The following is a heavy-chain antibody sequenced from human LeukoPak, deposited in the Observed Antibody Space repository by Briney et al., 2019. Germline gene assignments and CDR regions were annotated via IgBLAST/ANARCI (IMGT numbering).Heavy chain of an antibody. J-gene: IGHJ3*02. V-gene: IGHV5-51*01. CDR2: IYPGDSDT. CDR3: GRIPAAGSLKGSFDI. Sequence: GESLKISCKGSGYSFTSYWIGWVRQMPGKGLEWMGIIYPGDSDTRYSPSFQGQVTISADKSISTAYLQWSSLRASDSAMYYCGRIPAAGSLKGSFDIWGQGTMVTVSS. CDR1: GYSFTSYW. D-gene: IGHD6-13*01.